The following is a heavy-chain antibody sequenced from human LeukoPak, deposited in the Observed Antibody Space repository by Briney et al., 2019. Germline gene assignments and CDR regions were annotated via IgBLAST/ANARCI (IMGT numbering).Heavy chain of an antibody. J-gene: IGHJ3*02. D-gene: IGHD3-16*02. V-gene: IGHV1-46*01. CDR2: INPSGDST. CDR1: GYTFTSYY. Sequence: PGASVKVSCKASGYTFTSYYMHWVRQAPGQGLEWMGIINPSGDSTSYAQKFQGRVTITRNTSISTAYMELSSLRSEDTAVYYCARAYYDYVWGSYRLMAFDIWGQGTMVTVSS. CDR3: ARAYYDYVWGSYRLMAFDI.